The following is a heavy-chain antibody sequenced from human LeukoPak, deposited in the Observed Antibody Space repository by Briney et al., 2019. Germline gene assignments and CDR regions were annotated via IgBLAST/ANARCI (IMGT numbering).Heavy chain of an antibody. Sequence: SETLSLTCTVSGGSISSSTYYWGWIRQPPGKGLEWLGSIYYSGNTYHNPSLKSRLTISVDTSKNQFSLKLSSVTAADTAVYYCARGRRITFGGIIVPFDYWGQGTVVTVSS. J-gene: IGHJ4*02. CDR2: IYYSGNT. CDR3: ARGRRITFGGIIVPFDY. D-gene: IGHD3-16*02. V-gene: IGHV4-39*01. CDR1: GGSISSSTYY.